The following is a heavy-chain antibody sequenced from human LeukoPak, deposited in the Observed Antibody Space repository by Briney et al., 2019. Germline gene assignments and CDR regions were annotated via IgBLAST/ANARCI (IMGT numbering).Heavy chain of an antibody. V-gene: IGHV3-11*04. CDR3: ASPIAVVPAAYYYYYMDV. CDR1: GFTFSDYY. J-gene: IGHJ6*03. Sequence: GGSLRLSCAASGFTFSDYYMSWIRQAPGKGLEWVSYISSSGSTIYYADSVKGRFTISRDNAKNSLYLQMNSLRAEDTAVYYCASPIAVVPAAYYYYYMDVWGKGTTVTVSS. D-gene: IGHD2-2*01. CDR2: ISSSGSTI.